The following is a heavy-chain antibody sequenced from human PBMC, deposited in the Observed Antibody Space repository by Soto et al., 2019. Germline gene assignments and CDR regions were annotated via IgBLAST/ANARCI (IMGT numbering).Heavy chain of an antibody. V-gene: IGHV1-46*01. CDR2: INPSGGST. D-gene: IGHD6-13*01. J-gene: IGHJ4*02. CDR1: GYTFTSYY. Sequence: ASVKVSCKASGYTFTSYYMHWVRQAPGQGLEWMGIINPSGGSTSYAQKFQGRVTMTRDTSTSTVYMELSSLRSEDTAVYYCARDMSYGIAAAGMGFDYWGQGTLVTVSS. CDR3: ARDMSYGIAAAGMGFDY.